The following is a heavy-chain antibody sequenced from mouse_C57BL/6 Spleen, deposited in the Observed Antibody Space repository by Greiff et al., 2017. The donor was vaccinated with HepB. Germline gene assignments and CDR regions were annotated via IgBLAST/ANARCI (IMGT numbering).Heavy chain of an antibody. CDR2: ISSGGDYT. Sequence: EVKLVESGEGLVKPGGSLKLSCAASGFTFSSYAMSWVRQTPEKRLEWVAYISSGGDYTYYADTMKGRFTISRDNARNTLYLQMSSLTSEDTAVYDCTRELGRNYAMDYWGQGTSVTVSS. V-gene: IGHV5-9-1*02. CDR3: TRELGRNYAMDY. CDR1: GFTFSSYA. D-gene: IGHD4-1*01. J-gene: IGHJ4*01.